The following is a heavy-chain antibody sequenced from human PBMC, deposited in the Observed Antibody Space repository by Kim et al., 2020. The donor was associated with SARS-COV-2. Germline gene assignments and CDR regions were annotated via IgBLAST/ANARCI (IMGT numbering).Heavy chain of an antibody. CDR3: ARSKGISAYRADDS. CDR1: GVPISSSSYY. CDR2: LDHSGST. Sequence: SETLSLTCTVSGVPISSSSYYWGWIRQPPGKGLEWIGNLDHSGSTYHNPSLKSRATISVDTTKNQFPLNLSPVTAADTAVYYCARSKGISAYRADDSWGQGTLVTVSS. J-gene: IGHJ5*01. V-gene: IGHV4-39*01. D-gene: IGHD3-16*01.